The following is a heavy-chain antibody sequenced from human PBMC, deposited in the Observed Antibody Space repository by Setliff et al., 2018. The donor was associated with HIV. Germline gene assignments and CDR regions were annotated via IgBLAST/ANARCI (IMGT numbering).Heavy chain of an antibody. D-gene: IGHD2-15*01. CDR2: ISGSGGNT. CDR3: ARDFCGSSCSSGYGYFDH. Sequence: GGSLRLSCAASGFTFSTYAMSWVRQAPGKGLEWVSGISGSGGNTYYADSVKGRFTTSRDNARNSLYLEMNSLRADDTAVYYCARDFCGSSCSSGYGYFDHWGQGTLVTVSS. J-gene: IGHJ4*02. CDR1: GFTFSTYA. V-gene: IGHV3-23*01.